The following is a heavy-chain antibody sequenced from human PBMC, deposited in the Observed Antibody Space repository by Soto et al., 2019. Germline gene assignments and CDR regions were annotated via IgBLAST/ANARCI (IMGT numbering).Heavy chain of an antibody. J-gene: IGHJ5*02. CDR1: GGSFSGYY. CDR3: ARSKQLVGGSVARFDP. Sequence: SETLSLTCAVYGGSFSGYYWSWIRQPPGKGLEWIGEINHSGSTNYNPSLKSRVTISVDTSKNQFSLKLSSVTAADTAVYYCARSKQLVGGSVARFDPWGQGTLVTVSS. D-gene: IGHD6-13*01. V-gene: IGHV4-34*01. CDR2: INHSGST.